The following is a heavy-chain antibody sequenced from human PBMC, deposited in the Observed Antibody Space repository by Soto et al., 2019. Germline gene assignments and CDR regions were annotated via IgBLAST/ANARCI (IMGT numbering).Heavy chain of an antibody. CDR2: MYYSGTS. D-gene: IGHD1-1*01. J-gene: IGHJ5*02. CDR1: GGSISDDTYY. V-gene: IGHV4-39*01. CDR3: ARLHCHSPNFVPLDP. Sequence: QLQLQESGPGLVKPSETLSLTCTVSGGSISDDTYYWGWIRQPPGKGLEWIGSMYYSGTSSYNPSIKSRVSMSVDTSKKQLSLRLTSVTAADTAVYYCARLHCHSPNFVPLDPWGQGNLVTGSS.